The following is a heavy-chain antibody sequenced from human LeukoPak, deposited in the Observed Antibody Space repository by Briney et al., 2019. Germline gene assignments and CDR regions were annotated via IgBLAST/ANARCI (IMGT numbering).Heavy chain of an antibody. Sequence: GRSLRLSCTASGFTFTNPAMNWVRHAPGKGLEWLSVIIGSDGTTYYADSVKGRFTISRDTSKNTVYLQMNSLRVEDTAVYYCAKKARGSGSYSPFDPWGQGTLVTVSS. V-gene: IGHV3-23*01. J-gene: IGHJ5*02. CDR3: AKKARGSGSYSPFDP. D-gene: IGHD3-10*01. CDR1: GFTFTNPA. CDR2: IIGSDGTT.